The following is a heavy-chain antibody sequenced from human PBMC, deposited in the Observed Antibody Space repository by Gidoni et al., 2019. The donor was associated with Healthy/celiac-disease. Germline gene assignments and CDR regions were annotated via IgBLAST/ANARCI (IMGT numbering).Heavy chain of an antibody. CDR1: GFTFSSYS. J-gene: IGHJ6*02. V-gene: IGHV3-21*01. CDR2: ISSSSSYI. Sequence: EVQLVESGGGLVKPGGSLRLSCAAPGFTFSSYSMNWVRQAPGKGLEWVSSISSSSSYIYYADSGKGRFTISRDNAKNSLYLQMNSLRAEDTAVYYCARDSRDGYYYYYGMDVWDQGTTVTVSS. CDR3: ARDSRDGYYYYYGMDV.